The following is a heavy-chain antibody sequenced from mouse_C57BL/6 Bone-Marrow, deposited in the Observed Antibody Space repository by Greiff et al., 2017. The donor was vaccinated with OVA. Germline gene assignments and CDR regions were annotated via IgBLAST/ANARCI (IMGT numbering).Heavy chain of an antibody. V-gene: IGHV10-1*01. CDR1: GFSFNTYA. J-gene: IGHJ3*01. Sequence: EVKLVESGGGLVQPKGSLKLSCAASGFSFNTYAMNWVRQAPGKGLEWVARIRSKSNNYATYYADSVKDRFTISRDDSESMLYLQMNNLKTEDTAMYYCVRPANWDLFAYWGQGTLVTVSA. D-gene: IGHD4-1*01. CDR2: IRSKSNNYAT. CDR3: VRPANWDLFAY.